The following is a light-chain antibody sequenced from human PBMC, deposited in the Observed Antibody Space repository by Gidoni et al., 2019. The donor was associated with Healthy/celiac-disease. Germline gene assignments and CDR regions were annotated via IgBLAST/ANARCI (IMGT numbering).Light chain of an antibody. Sequence: DIQMTPSPSTLSASVGDRVTITCRASQSISSWLAWYQQKPGKAPKLLIYKASSLESGVPSRFSGSGSGTEFTLTISSLQPDDFATYYCQQYNSYSSVTFGQGTKVEIK. V-gene: IGKV1-5*03. CDR1: QSISSW. CDR3: QQYNSYSSVT. CDR2: KAS. J-gene: IGKJ1*01.